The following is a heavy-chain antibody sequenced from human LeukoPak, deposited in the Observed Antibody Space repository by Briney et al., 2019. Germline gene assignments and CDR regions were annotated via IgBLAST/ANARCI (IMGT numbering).Heavy chain of an antibody. D-gene: IGHD2-8*01. CDR1: GFTFGDYA. Sequence: GGSLRLSCTASGFTFGDYAMSWVRQAPGKGLEWVGFIRKKGFGGTTEYAASVKGRFTISRDDSKSIAYLQMNSLKTEDTAVYYCTRANCVNGVCYHFDYWGRGTLVTVSS. V-gene: IGHV3-49*04. CDR3: TRANCVNGVCYHFDY. CDR2: IRKKGFGGTT. J-gene: IGHJ4*02.